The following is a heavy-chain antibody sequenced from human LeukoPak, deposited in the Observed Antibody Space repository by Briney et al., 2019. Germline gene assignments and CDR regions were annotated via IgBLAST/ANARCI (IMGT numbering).Heavy chain of an antibody. D-gene: IGHD4-17*01. Sequence: KASETLSLTCTVSGGSISSSSYYWSWIRQPPGKGLEWIGYIYYGGSTNYNPSLKSRVTISVDTSKNQFSLKLSSVTAADTAVYYCARYQVDYGLSWGQGTLVTVSS. V-gene: IGHV4-61*01. J-gene: IGHJ4*02. CDR3: ARYQVDYGLS. CDR2: IYYGGST. CDR1: GGSISSSSYY.